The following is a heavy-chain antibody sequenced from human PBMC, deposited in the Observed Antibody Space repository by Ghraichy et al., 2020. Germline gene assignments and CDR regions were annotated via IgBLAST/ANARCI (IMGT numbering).Heavy chain of an antibody. CDR2: NFYYASS. D-gene: IGHD2/OR15-2a*01. V-gene: IGHV4-59*08. J-gene: IGHJ6*03. CDR3: LRLGLCHYMDV. CDR1: GYTINTYY. Sequence: SQTLSLTCNVTGYTINTYYEKWIRQSPGKGLEWLAYNFYYASSKYNPSLEGRATISIDTSKNQFSLRMSSVTAADTAVYYCLRLGLCHYMDVWGKGTTV.